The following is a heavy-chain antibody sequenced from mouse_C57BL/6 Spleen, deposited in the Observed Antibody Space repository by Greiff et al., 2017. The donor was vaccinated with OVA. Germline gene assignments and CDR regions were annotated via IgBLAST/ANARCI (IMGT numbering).Heavy chain of an antibody. D-gene: IGHD2-4*01. CDR1: GFTFSSYA. CDR2: ISDGGSYT. Sequence: DVHLVESGGGLVKPGGSLKLSCAASGFTFSSYAMSWVRQTPEKRLEWVATISDGGSYTYYPDNVKGRFTISRDNAKNNLYLQMSHLKSEDTAMYYCARDDYDDNYWGQGTTLTVSS. V-gene: IGHV5-4*01. CDR3: ARDDYDDNY. J-gene: IGHJ2*01.